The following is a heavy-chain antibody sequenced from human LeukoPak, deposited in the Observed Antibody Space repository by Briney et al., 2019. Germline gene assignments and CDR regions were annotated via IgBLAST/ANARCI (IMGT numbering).Heavy chain of an antibody. J-gene: IGHJ4*02. CDR2: INHSGST. V-gene: IGHV4-34*01. D-gene: IGHD3-9*01. CDR1: GGSFSGYY. Sequence: SETLSLTCAVYGGSFSGYYWSWIRQPPGKGLEWIGEINHSGSTNYNPSLKIRGTISVDTSNNQFSLKLSSVTAADTAVYYCARGQGYDILTGYYASEDYFDYWGQGTLVTVSS. CDR3: ARGQGYDILTGYYASEDYFDY.